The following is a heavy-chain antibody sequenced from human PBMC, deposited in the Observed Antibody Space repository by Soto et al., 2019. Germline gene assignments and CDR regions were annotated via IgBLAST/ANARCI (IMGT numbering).Heavy chain of an antibody. CDR2: INAGNGNT. J-gene: IGHJ4*02. CDR3: AQDSSGQPYYFDY. CDR1: GYIFTRYA. V-gene: IGHV1-3*01. D-gene: IGHD6-19*01. Sequence: ASVKVSCKASGYIFTRYAMHWVRQAPGQGLEWMGWINAGNGNTKYSQKFQGRVTITRDTSASTAYMELSSLGSEDTAVYYCAQDSSGQPYYFDYWGQGTLVTVSS.